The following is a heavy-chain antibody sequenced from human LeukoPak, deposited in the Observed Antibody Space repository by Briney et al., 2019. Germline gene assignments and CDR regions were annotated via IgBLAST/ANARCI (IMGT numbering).Heavy chain of an antibody. D-gene: IGHD3-22*01. CDR3: ARGGHYYDTSAPRDH. V-gene: IGHV3-23*01. CDR2: ISGSGGST. CDR1: GFTFSSYA. Sequence: QSGGSLRLSCAASGFTFSSYAMSWVRQAPGKGLEWVSAISGSGGSTFYADSVKGRFTISRDNSKDTLYPQMNSLRAEDTAVYYCARGGHYYDTSAPRDHWGQGTLVTVSS. J-gene: IGHJ4*02.